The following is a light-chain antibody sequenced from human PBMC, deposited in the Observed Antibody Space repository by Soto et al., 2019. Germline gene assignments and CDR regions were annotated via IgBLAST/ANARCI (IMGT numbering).Light chain of an antibody. CDR3: AAWDDSLKGNV. CDR2: YDD. V-gene: IGLV1-36*01. Sequence: QSVLTQPPSVSEAPRQRVTISSSGSSSNIGNNAVNWYQQLPGKAPKLLIYYDDLLPSGVSDRFSGSKSGTSASLAISGLQSEDEADYYCAAWDDSLKGNVFGTGTKVTVL. CDR1: SSNIGNNA. J-gene: IGLJ1*01.